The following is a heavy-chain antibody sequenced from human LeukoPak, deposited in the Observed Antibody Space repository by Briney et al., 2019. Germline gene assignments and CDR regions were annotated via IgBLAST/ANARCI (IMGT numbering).Heavy chain of an antibody. CDR3: ARHGYYYDSSGSFSYCDY. D-gene: IGHD3-22*01. CDR1: GGSLSGSSYY. J-gene: IGHJ4*02. Sequence: SETLSLTCTVSGGSLSGSSYYWGWIRQPPGKGMEWIGSLYYTGSTYYNPSLKSRVTISVDTSKNQFFLKLSSVTAADTAVYYRARHGYYYDSSGSFSYCDYWGQGTLVTVSS. V-gene: IGHV4-39*01. CDR2: LYYTGST.